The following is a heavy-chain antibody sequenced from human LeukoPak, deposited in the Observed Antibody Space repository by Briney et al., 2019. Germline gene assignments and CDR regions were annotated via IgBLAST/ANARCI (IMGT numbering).Heavy chain of an antibody. CDR2: IYTSGST. V-gene: IGHV4-4*09. Sequence: SETLSLTCTVSGGSMSSFYWSWIRQPPGKGLEWVGDIYTSGSTNYNPSFRSRVTISVDTSEKKFSLKLTSVTAADTAVYYCSRSGPYYYMDVWGKGTTVTVSS. CDR1: GGSMSSFY. CDR3: SRSGPYYYMDV. J-gene: IGHJ6*03.